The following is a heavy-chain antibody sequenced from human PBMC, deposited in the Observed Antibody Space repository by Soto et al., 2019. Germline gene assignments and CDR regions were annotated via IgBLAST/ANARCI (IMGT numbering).Heavy chain of an antibody. CDR1: GFTFTNYA. D-gene: IGHD4-17*01. CDR2: LLRSGSTT. V-gene: IGHV3-23*01. Sequence: GGSLRLSCAASGFTFTNYAMTWARQAPGKGLEWVSSLLRSGSTTYYADSVKGRFTISSDISANSLYLQMDSLRAEDTAVYYCAKDAVSGDGIWLLDSCGQGTVVTVSS. CDR3: AKDAVSGDGIWLLDS. J-gene: IGHJ4*02.